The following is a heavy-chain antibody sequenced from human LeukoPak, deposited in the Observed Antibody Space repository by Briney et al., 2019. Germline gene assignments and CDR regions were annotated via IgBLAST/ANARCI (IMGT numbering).Heavy chain of an antibody. J-gene: IGHJ4*02. Sequence: GESLQISCQGSGYKFTSYWIGWVRQMPRKGLEWMGIIYPGDSDTRYSPSFQGQVTISADKSISTAYLQWSSLKASDTAMYYCAIFKHHLRPDYWGQGTLVTVSS. D-gene: IGHD3-3*01. V-gene: IGHV5-51*01. CDR2: IYPGDSDT. CDR1: GYKFTSYW. CDR3: AIFKHHLRPDY.